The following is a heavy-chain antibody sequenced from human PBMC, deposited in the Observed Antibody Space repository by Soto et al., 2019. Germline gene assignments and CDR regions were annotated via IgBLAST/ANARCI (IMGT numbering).Heavy chain of an antibody. CDR3: ARVVRYFDTPYGMDV. V-gene: IGHV3-23*01. CDR2: IGGSGSNT. Sequence: EGQLLESGEGLVQPGGSLKLSCAAAGFTFSNYAMSWVRQAPGKGLEWVSGIGGSGSNTYYADSVKGRSTISRDNSKNTLFLQMNRLRAEDTAEYYCARVVRYFDTPYGMDVWGQGTTVTVSS. CDR1: GFTFSNYA. J-gene: IGHJ6*02. D-gene: IGHD3-9*01.